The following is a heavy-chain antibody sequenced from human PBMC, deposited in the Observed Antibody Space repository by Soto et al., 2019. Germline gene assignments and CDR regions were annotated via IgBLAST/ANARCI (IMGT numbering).Heavy chain of an antibody. J-gene: IGHJ4*02. D-gene: IGHD2-15*01. V-gene: IGHV4-31*03. CDR2: RYYSEST. Sequence: SETLSLTCTVSGGSITTGGYYWSWIRQLPGRGLEWIGHRYYSESTYYNPSLKSRVSISLDTSKNQFSLKLSFVTAADTAMYYCARTKCSGGSCYSWSLDYWGQGTPVTVSS. CDR1: GGSITTGGYY. CDR3: ARTKCSGGSCYSWSLDY.